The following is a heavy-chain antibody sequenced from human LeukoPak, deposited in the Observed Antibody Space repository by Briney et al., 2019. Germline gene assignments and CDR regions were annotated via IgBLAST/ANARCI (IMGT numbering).Heavy chain of an antibody. D-gene: IGHD3-10*01. V-gene: IGHV1-8*01. J-gene: IGHJ4*02. CDR1: GYTFTSYD. CDR2: MSPNSGNT. CDR3: ARGREYYGSGSYYNNDY. Sequence: ASLKVSCKASGYTFTSYDINWVRQATGEGLEWMGWMSPNSGNTGYAQTFKGRVTMTRNTSISTAYTELSSLRSEDTAVYYCARGREYYGSGSYYNNDYWGQGTLVTVSS.